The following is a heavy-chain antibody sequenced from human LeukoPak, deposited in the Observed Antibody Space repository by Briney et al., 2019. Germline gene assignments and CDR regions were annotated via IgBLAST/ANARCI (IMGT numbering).Heavy chain of an antibody. D-gene: IGHD2-15*01. CDR2: ISYDGSNK. CDR3: AKDGHTSGGNFDY. Sequence: PGGSLRLSCAASGFTFSSYGMHWVREAPGKGLEWGAVISYDGSNKYYADSVKGRFTISRDNSKNTLYLQMNSMRAEDTALYYCAKDGHTSGGNFDYWGQGTLVTVSS. V-gene: IGHV3-30*18. J-gene: IGHJ4*02. CDR1: GFTFSSYG.